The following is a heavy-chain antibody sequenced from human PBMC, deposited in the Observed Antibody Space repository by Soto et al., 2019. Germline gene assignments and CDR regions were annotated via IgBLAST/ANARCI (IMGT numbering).Heavy chain of an antibody. V-gene: IGHV1-8*01. D-gene: IGHD3-9*01. Sequence: QVQLVQSGAEVKKPGASVKVSCKASGYTFTNYDINWVRHATGQGLEWMGWMNPNSGNTGYAQKFQGRVTMTRDTSINTAYRELSSVRFGDTAVYYCVRLPDNVFFLTGRGGYNAYGGQEPLVTVPS. CDR1: GYTFTNYD. CDR2: MNPNSGNT. CDR3: VRLPDNVFFLTGRGGYNAY. J-gene: IGHJ4*02.